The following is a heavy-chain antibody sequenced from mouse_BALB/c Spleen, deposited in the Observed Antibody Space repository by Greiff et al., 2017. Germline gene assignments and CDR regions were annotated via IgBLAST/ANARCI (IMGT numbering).Heavy chain of an antibody. CDR2: ISSGGSYT. Sequence: DVQLVESGGGLVKPGGSLKLSCAASGFTFSSYAMSWVRQSPEKRLEWVAEISSGGSYTYYPDTVTGRFTISRDNAKNTLYLEMSSLRSEATAMYYCERYGGYAYAMAYWGQGTSVTVSA. D-gene: IGHD2-3*01. V-gene: IGHV5-9-4*01. J-gene: IGHJ4*01. CDR1: GFTFSSYA. CDR3: ERYGGYAYAMAY.